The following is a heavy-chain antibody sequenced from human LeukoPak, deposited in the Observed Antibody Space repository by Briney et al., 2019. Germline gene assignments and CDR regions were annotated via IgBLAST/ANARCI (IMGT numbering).Heavy chain of an antibody. V-gene: IGHV3-30*18. CDR3: AKGAGWQQLVGWFGP. CDR1: GFSFSGYG. D-gene: IGHD6-13*01. Sequence: GGSLRLSCAASGFSFSGYGMHWVRQAPGKGLEWVAVISYDESDKYYADSVKGRFTISRDNSKSTLYLQMNSLRVDDTAVYYRAKGAGWQQLVGWFGPWGQGTLVTVSS. CDR2: ISYDESDK. J-gene: IGHJ5*02.